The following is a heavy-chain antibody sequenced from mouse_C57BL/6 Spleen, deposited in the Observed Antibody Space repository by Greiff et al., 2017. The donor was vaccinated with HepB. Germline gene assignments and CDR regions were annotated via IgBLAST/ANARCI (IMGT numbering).Heavy chain of an antibody. CDR1: GYTFTDYN. D-gene: IGHD2-2*01. CDR2: INPNNGGT. V-gene: IGHV1-22*01. CDR3: ARGDGYDRGDYYAMDY. Sequence: EVQLQQSGPELVKPGASVKMSCKASGYTFTDYNMHWVKQSHGKSLEWIGYINPNNGGTSYNQKFKGKATLTVNKSSSTAYMELRSLTSEDSAVYYCARGDGYDRGDYYAMDYWGQGTSVTVSS. J-gene: IGHJ4*01.